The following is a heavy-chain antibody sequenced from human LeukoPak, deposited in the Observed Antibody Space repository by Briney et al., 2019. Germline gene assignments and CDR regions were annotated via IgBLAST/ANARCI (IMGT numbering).Heavy chain of an antibody. Sequence: QAGGSLRLSCAASGFTFSSQAMSWVRQAPGKGLEWVSVIYSGGSTYYADSVKGRFTISRHNSKNTLYLQMNSLRAEDTAVYYCARELGYCSGGSCYETYYGMDVWGQGTTVTVSS. CDR3: ARELGYCSGGSCYETYYGMDV. V-gene: IGHV3-53*04. CDR2: IYSGGST. CDR1: GFTFSSQA. J-gene: IGHJ6*02. D-gene: IGHD2-15*01.